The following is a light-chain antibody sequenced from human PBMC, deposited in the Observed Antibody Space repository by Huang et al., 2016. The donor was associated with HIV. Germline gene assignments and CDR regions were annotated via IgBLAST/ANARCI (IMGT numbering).Light chain of an antibody. J-gene: IGKJ2*01. V-gene: IGKV3-15*01. CDR3: QRYDNWPPYT. Sequence: DIVMTQSPATLSVSPGEIATLSCRASQSIGINVAWYQQRPGQAPRLLFSVASTRATGIPARFSASGSGTEFTLIISSLQSEDFAVYYWQRYDNWPPYTFGQGTRLEIK. CDR1: QSIGIN. CDR2: VAS.